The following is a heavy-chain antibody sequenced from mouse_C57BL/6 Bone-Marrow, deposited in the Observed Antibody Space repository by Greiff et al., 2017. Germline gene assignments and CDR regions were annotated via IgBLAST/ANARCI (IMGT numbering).Heavy chain of an antibody. CDR3: GGSPYGSSHFDD. Sequence: VQLQQSGAELVKPGASVKLSCTASGFNIKDYSMHWVKQRTEQGLEWIGRFYPGDGEPKYDPKFQGKATITADTSSNTAYMQLSSLTSEDAAVYYCGGSPYGSSHFDDWGQGTTLTVSS. CDR1: GFNIKDYS. CDR2: FYPGDGEP. V-gene: IGHV14-2*01. J-gene: IGHJ2*01. D-gene: IGHD1-1*01.